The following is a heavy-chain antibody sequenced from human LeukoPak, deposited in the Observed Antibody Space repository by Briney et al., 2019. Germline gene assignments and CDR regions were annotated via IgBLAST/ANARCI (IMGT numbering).Heavy chain of an antibody. J-gene: IGHJ6*03. CDR3: ARVLVVPAASSFYYYYMDV. D-gene: IGHD2-2*01. CDR1: GGSISSYY. V-gene: IGHV4-4*07. CDR2: IYTSGST. Sequence: SETLSLTCTVSGGSISSYYRSWIRQPAGKGLEWIGRIYTSGSTNYNPSLKSRVTMSVDTSKNQFSLKLSSVTAADTAVYYCARVLVVPAASSFYYYYMDVWGKGTTVTVSS.